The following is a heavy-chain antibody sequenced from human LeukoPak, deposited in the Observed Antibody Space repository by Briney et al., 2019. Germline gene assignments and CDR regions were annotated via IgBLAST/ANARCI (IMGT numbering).Heavy chain of an antibody. CDR1: GFTFDDYA. CDR2: ISWNSGSI. CDR3: AKDIVVVPAAGPYYYCGMDV. Sequence: PGRSLRLSCAASGFTFDDYAMHWVRQAPGKGLEWVSGISWNSGSIGYADSVKGRFTISRDNAKNSLYLQMNSLRAEDTALYYCAKDIVVVPAAGPYYYCGMDVWGQGTTVTVSS. J-gene: IGHJ6*02. D-gene: IGHD2-2*01. V-gene: IGHV3-9*01.